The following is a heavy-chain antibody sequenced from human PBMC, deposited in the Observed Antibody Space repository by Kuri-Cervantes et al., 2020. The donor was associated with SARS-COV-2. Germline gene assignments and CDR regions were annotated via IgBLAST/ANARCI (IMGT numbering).Heavy chain of an antibody. CDR3: ARTSEMGYYFDY. J-gene: IGHJ4*02. D-gene: IGHD2-8*01. Sequence: SETLSLTCTVSGGSISSSSYYWGWIRQPPGKGLEWIGSIYYSGSTYYNPSLKSRVTISVDTSKNQFSLKLSPVTAADTAVYYCARTSEMGYYFDYWGQGTLVTVSS. CDR2: IYYSGST. V-gene: IGHV4-39*07. CDR1: GGSISSSSYY.